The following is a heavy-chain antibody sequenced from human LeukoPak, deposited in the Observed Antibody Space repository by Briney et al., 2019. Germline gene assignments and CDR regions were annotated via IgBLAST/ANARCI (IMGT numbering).Heavy chain of an antibody. J-gene: IGHJ4*02. Sequence: GGSLRLSCAASGFTFSSYAMHWVRQAPGKGLEWVAVISYDGSNKYYADSVKGRFTISRDNSKNTLYLQMNSLRAEDTAVYYCAREVISLDYWGQGTLVTVSS. CDR3: AREVISLDY. CDR1: GFTFSSYA. V-gene: IGHV3-30-3*01. D-gene: IGHD2-15*01. CDR2: ISYDGSNK.